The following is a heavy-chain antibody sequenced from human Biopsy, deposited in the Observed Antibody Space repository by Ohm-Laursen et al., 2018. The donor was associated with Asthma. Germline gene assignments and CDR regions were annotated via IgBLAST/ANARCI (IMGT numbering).Heavy chain of an antibody. V-gene: IGHV4-30-4*01. CDR2: VFWSGST. Sequence: TLSLTCRVSGGYTGSSDHHWAWIRQAPGKGLEWIGFVFWSGSTHYSRSLERRVSISIDTAINEFSMKLWSVTPADTAVYFCARVVSYGDIYFGIDVWGPGNTVVVS. CDR1: GGYTGSSDHH. CDR3: ARVVSYGDIYFGIDV. J-gene: IGHJ6*02. D-gene: IGHD4-17*01.